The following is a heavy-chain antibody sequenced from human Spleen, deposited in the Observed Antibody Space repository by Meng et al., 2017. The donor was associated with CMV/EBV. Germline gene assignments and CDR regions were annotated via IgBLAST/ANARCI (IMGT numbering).Heavy chain of an antibody. CDR3: AMWGGAAGSFISWFDP. CDR2: IFYSGST. J-gene: IGHJ5*02. CDR1: SISSGDYY. Sequence: SISSGDYYGSWIRQPPGKGLEWIGYIFYSGSTYYNPSLKSRVTISVDTSKNQFSLKLSSVTAADTAVYYCAMWGGAAGSFISWFDPWGQGTLVTVSS. V-gene: IGHV4-30-4*08. D-gene: IGHD6-13*01.